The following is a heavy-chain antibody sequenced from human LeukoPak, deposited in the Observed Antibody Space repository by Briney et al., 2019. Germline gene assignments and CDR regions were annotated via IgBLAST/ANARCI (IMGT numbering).Heavy chain of an antibody. D-gene: IGHD6-13*01. CDR1: GYTFTSYA. V-gene: IGHV1-3*01. J-gene: IGHJ4*02. Sequence: ASVKVSCKASGYTFTSYAMHWVRQAPGQRLEWMGWINAGNGNTKYSRKFQGRVTITRDTSASTAYMELSSLRSEDTAVYYCARSPYSSSWPFDYWGQGTLVTVSS. CDR2: INAGNGNT. CDR3: ARSPYSSSWPFDY.